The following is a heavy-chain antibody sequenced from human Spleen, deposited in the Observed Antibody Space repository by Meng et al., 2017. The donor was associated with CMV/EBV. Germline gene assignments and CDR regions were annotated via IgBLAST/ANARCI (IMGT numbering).Heavy chain of an antibody. Sequence: GGSLRLSCAASGFTFDDYAMHWVRQAPGKGLEWVSGISWNSGSIGYADSVKGRFTISRDNAKNSLYLQMNSLRAEDTALYYCAKARSLRYYYCGMDDWGQGTTVTVSS. CDR2: ISWNSGSI. CDR1: GFTFDDYA. V-gene: IGHV3-9*01. J-gene: IGHJ6*02. CDR3: AKARSLRYYYCGMDD.